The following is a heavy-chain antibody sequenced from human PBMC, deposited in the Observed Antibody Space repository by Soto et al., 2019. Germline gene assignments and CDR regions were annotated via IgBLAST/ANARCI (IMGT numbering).Heavy chain of an antibody. D-gene: IGHD2-21*01. V-gene: IGHV3-53*01. J-gene: IGHJ4*02. CDR2: IYSGGST. CDR1: GFTFSSYW. CDR3: ARGFQSSFGY. Sequence: GGSLRLSCAASGFTFSSYWMSWVRQAPGKGLEWVSVIYSGGSTYYADSVKGRFTISRDSSKNTLYLQMNSLRAEDTAVYYCARGFQSSFGYWGQGTLVTVSS.